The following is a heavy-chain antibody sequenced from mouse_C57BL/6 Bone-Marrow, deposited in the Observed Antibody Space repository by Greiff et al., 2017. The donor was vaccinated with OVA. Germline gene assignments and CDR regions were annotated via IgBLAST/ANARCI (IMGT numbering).Heavy chain of an antibody. J-gene: IGHJ4*01. CDR2: ISSGSSTI. Sequence: DVQLVESGGGLVKPGGSLKLSCAASGFTFSDYGMHWVRQAPEKGLEWVAYISSGSSTIYYADTVKGRFTISRDNAKNTLFLQMTSLRSEDTAMYYCARDGYPPMDYWGQGTSVTVSS. D-gene: IGHD2-3*01. CDR3: ARDGYPPMDY. CDR1: GFTFSDYG. V-gene: IGHV5-17*01.